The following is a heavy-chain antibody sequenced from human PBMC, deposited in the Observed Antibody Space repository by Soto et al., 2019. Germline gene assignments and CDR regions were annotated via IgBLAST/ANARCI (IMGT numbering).Heavy chain of an antibody. CDR2: INPDNGNT. V-gene: IGHV1-3*01. J-gene: IGHJ5*02. CDR3: ARGIATGQLDP. D-gene: IGHD2-15*01. Sequence: ASVKVSCKASGYTFTRYTMNWVRQAPGQRLEWMGWINPDNGNTKSSQKFQDRVIITRDTSASTAYMGLSSLRSEDTAVYYCARGIATGQLDPWGQGTLVTVSS. CDR1: GYTFTRYT.